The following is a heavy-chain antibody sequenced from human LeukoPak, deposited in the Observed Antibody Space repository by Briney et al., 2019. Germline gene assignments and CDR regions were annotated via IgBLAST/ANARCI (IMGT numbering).Heavy chain of an antibody. V-gene: IGHV3-74*01. Sequence: GGSLRLSCTASGFSFSSHWMHWVRQAPGKGLVWVSRITNDGSSTTYADSVKGRFTISRDNAKNTLYLQMNSLRAEDTAVYYCAREEEGVTDYWGQGTLVTVSS. D-gene: IGHD2-21*02. CDR2: ITNDGSST. CDR3: AREEEGVTDY. J-gene: IGHJ4*02. CDR1: GFSFSSHW.